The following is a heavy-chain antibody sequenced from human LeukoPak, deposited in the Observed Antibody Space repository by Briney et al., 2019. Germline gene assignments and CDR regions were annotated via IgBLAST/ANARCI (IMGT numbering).Heavy chain of an antibody. CDR3: GRAGYANGLDV. CDR1: GFTFSDHY. CDR2: SANKDNSYTT. V-gene: IGHV3-72*01. J-gene: IGHJ6*02. Sequence: GGSLRLSCVASGFTFSDHYMNWFRQAPGKGLNWVGLSANKDNSYTTEYAASVKGRFTISRDESKNAVYLQMNSLKTEETAVYYCGRAGYANGLDVWGQGTTVTVS. D-gene: IGHD5-12*01.